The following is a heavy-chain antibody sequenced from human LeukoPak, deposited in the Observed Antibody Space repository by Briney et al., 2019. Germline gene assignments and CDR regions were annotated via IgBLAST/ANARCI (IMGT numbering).Heavy chain of an antibody. CDR3: ARDLTLGDAFDI. J-gene: IGHJ3*02. V-gene: IGHV3-30-3*01. CDR2: ISYDGSNK. CDR1: GFTFSSYA. Sequence: GRSLRLSCAASGFTFSSYAMHWVRQAPGKGLEWVAVISYDGSNKYYADSVKGRFTISRDNSKNTLYLQMNSLRAEDTAVYYCARDLTLGDAFDIWGQGTMVTVSS. D-gene: IGHD3-10*01.